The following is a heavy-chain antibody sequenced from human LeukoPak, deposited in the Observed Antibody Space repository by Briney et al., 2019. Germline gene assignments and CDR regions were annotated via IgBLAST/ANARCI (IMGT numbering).Heavy chain of an antibody. V-gene: IGHV1-18*01. CDR1: GYTFTSYG. Sequence: ASVKVSCKASGYTFTSYGISWVRQAPGQGLEWMGWISAYNGNADYAQKLQGRVTMTTDTSTSTAYMELSSLRSEDTAVYYCARDLGVVPAAIRGSNWFDPWGQGTLVTVSS. CDR3: ARDLGVVPAAIRGSNWFDP. J-gene: IGHJ5*02. D-gene: IGHD2-2*02. CDR2: ISAYNGNA.